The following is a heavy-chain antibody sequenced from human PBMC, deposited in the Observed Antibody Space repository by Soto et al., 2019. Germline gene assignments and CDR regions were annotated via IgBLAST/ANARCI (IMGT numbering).Heavy chain of an antibody. V-gene: IGHV1-69*13. CDR2: IIPIFGTA. CDR3: ARSRFLEWLLHYYYGMDV. D-gene: IGHD3-3*01. CDR1: GGTFSSYA. Sequence: GASVKVSCKASGGTFSSYAISWVRQAPGQGLEWMGGIIPIFGTANYAQKFQGRVTITADESTSTAYMELSSLRSEDTAVYYCARSRFLEWLLHYYYGMDVWGQGTTVTVSS. J-gene: IGHJ6*02.